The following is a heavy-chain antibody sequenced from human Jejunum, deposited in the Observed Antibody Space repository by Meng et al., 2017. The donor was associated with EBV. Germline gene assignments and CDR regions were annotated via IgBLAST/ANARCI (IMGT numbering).Heavy chain of an antibody. J-gene: IGHJ4*02. CDR2: IHTDNGGT. CDR1: GYTFNSYA. V-gene: IGHV1-3*04. Sequence: QVQLVQSGVEVKEPGASVKVSCKASGYTFNSYAIHWVRQAPGQRLEWMGWIHTDNGGTKYSQEFQDRVTITRDTSASTAYMEISSLRSEDTAVYYCVKKGTRLTTHGYHFDYWGQGTLVTVSS. CDR3: VKKGTRLTTHGYHFDY. D-gene: IGHD2-15*01.